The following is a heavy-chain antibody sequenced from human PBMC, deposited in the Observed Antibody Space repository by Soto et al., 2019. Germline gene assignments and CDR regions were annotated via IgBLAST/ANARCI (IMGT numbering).Heavy chain of an antibody. Sequence: PVRALRLSSRRCGVVFRNFAIKWFRQPPGKGLEWVSVIRGTGLNTYYAASVKGRFNISRDNSKNTVYLQMDSLKVEDTAVYYCAKRAAPANIDRWFEPWGKG. V-gene: IGHV3-23*01. CDR3: AKRAAPANIDRWFEP. CDR1: GVVFRNFA. D-gene: IGHD3-9*01. CDR2: IRGTGLNT. J-gene: IGHJ5*02.